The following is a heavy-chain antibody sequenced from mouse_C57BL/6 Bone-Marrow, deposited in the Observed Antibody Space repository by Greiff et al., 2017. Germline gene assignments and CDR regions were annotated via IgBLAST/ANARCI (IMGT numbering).Heavy chain of an antibody. CDR3: ARTPYGLGDY. Sequence: QVQLQQPGAELVRPGTSVTLSCKASGYTFTSYWMHCVNQRPGQGLEWIVLFDPSVSYTHYNQKFKGKGTLTVDTSSSTAYMQLSSLTSEDSAVYYCARTPYGLGDYWGQGTTLTVSS. CDR1: GYTFTSYW. J-gene: IGHJ2*01. D-gene: IGHD1-1*01. CDR2: FDPSVSYT. V-gene: IGHV1-59*01.